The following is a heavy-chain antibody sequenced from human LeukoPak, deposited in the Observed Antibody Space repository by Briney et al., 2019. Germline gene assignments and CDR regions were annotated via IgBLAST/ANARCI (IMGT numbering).Heavy chain of an antibody. D-gene: IGHD6-19*01. J-gene: IGHJ4*02. CDR1: GFTFSSYE. CDR2: ISGSGTTM. Sequence: PGGSLRLSCVASGFTFSSYEMNWLRQSPGKGLEWVSYISGSGTTMYYADSVKGRFTISRDNAKNSLYLQMNSLRAEDTAVYYCARSVQWLPYWGQGTLVTVSS. CDR3: ARSVQWLPY. V-gene: IGHV3-48*03.